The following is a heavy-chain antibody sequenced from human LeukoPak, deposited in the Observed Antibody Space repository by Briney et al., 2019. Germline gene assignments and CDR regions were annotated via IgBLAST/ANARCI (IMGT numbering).Heavy chain of an antibody. V-gene: IGHV4-39*07. Sequence: PSETLSLTCTVSGGSISSSNYYWGWIRQPPGKGLEWIGSIYYSGSTDYNPSLKSRVTISVDTSKNQFSLKLSSVTAADTAVYYCARSGRWLQAFDYWGQGTLVTVSS. CDR2: IYYSGST. CDR1: GGSISSSNYY. CDR3: ARSGRWLQAFDY. J-gene: IGHJ4*02. D-gene: IGHD5-24*01.